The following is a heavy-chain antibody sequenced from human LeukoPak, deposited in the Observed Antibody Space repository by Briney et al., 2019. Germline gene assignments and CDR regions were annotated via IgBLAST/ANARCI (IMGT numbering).Heavy chain of an antibody. D-gene: IGHD3-3*01. CDR1: GFTFTSSA. CDR3: AADLDYDFCSGYSGLNFDY. CDR2: IVVGSGNT. V-gene: IGHV1-58*01. Sequence: ASVKVSCKASGFTFTSSAVQWVRQARGQRLEWIGWIVVGSGNTNYAQKFQERVTITRDMSTSTAYMELGSLRSEDTAVYYCAADLDYDFCSGYSGLNFDYWGQGTLVTVSS. J-gene: IGHJ4*02.